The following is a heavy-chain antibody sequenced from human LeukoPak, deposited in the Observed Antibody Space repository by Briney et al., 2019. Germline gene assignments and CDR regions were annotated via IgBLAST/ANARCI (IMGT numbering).Heavy chain of an antibody. D-gene: IGHD2-2*01. CDR1: GFIFSRYA. J-gene: IGHJ4*02. Sequence: PGGSLRLSCAASGFIFSRYALHWVRQAPGKGLEWLTVIAADGKDIKYADSVKGRFTISRDNSKSALYLQMSSLRVEDTAVYYCAKDQQAVSAAYYFDSWGQGTLVTASS. CDR2: IAADGKDI. V-gene: IGHV3-30*18. CDR3: AKDQQAVSAAYYFDS.